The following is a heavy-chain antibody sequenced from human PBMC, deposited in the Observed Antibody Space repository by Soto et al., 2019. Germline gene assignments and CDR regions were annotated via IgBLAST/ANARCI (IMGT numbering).Heavy chain of an antibody. CDR3: ARLPEASSSSWYGGVIGYYYGMDV. Sequence: GASVKVSCKASGYTFTSYGISWVRQAPGQGLEWMGWISAYNGNTNYAQKLQGRVTMTTDTSTSTAYMELRSLRSDDTAVYYCARLPEASSSSWYGGVIGYYYGMDVWGQGTTVTVSS. V-gene: IGHV1-18*01. CDR1: GYTFTSYG. J-gene: IGHJ6*02. D-gene: IGHD6-13*01. CDR2: ISAYNGNT.